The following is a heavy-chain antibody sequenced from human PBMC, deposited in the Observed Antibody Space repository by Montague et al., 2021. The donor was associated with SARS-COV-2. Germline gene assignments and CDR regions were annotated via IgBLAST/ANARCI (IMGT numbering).Heavy chain of an antibody. CDR2: IDWDEDK. Sequence: PALVKPTQTLTLTCTLSGVSLNTRSVCVSWIRQPPGKALEWLARIDWDEDKYYNIFLKTRLTISKDTSKNQVVLTMTNMDPVDTATYYCAHRRGLLLSDAFDIWGQGTMVTVSS. CDR3: AHRRGLLLSDAFDI. V-gene: IGHV2-70*12. CDR1: GVSLNTRSVC. J-gene: IGHJ3*02. D-gene: IGHD1-26*01.